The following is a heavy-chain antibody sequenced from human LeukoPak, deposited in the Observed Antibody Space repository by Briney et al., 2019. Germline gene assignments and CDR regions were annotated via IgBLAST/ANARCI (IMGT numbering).Heavy chain of an antibody. Sequence: PGGSLRLSCAASGFTFSSYGMHWVRQAPGKGLEWVAVISYDGSNKYYADSVKGRFTISRDNSKNTLFLQMNGLRVEDTAIYYCAKDGVETYGGVSFFDYWGQGSLVTVSS. CDR2: ISYDGSNK. CDR3: AKDGVETYGGVSFFDY. J-gene: IGHJ4*02. V-gene: IGHV3-30*18. D-gene: IGHD4-23*01. CDR1: GFTFSSYG.